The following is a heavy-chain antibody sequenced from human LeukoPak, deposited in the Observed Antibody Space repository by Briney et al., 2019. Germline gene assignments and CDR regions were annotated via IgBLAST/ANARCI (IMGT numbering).Heavy chain of an antibody. CDR1: GGTFSSYA. J-gene: IGHJ6*03. CDR2: IIPIFGTA. D-gene: IGHD3-10*01. Sequence: SVKVSCKASGGTFSSYAISWVRQAPGQGLEWMGGIIPIFGTANYAQKFQGRVTITADESTSTVYMELSSLRSEDTAVYYCARGPRITLIRGGQWYYYMDVWGKGTTVTISS. CDR3: ARGPRITLIRGGQWYYYMDV. V-gene: IGHV1-69*13.